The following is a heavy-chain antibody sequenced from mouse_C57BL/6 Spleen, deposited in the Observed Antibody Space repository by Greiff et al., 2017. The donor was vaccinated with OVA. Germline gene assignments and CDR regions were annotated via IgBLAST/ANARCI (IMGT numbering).Heavy chain of an antibody. D-gene: IGHD2-4*01. CDR2: IYPSDSET. CDR1: GYTFTSYW. CDR3: ARSHDWGYFDY. V-gene: IGHV1-61*01. J-gene: IGHJ2*01. Sequence: QVQLQQPGAELVRPGSSVKLSCKASGYTFTSYWMDWVKQRPGQGLEWIGNIYPSDSETHYNQKFKDKATLTVDKSSSTAYMQLSSLASEDSAVYYCARSHDWGYFDYWGQGTTLTVSS.